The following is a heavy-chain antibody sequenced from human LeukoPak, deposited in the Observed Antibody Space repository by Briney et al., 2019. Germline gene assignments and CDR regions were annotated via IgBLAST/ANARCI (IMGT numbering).Heavy chain of an antibody. CDR3: ARHPPEYSTPHGMDV. D-gene: IGHD6-6*01. J-gene: IGHJ6*02. Sequence: PGRSLRLSCAAAGFTVGSNYMSWVRQAPGKGLEWVSVLYSGGTTYYTDSVKGRFTISRDNSKNTLYLQMTSLRVDDTAIYYCARHPPEYSTPHGMDVWGQGTTVTVSS. CDR2: LYSGGTT. V-gene: IGHV3-66*04. CDR1: GFTVGSNY.